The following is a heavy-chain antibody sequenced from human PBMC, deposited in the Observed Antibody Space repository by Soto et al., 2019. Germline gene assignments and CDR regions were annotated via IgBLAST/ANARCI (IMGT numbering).Heavy chain of an antibody. CDR2: ISYDGSNK. Sequence: GSLRLSCAASGFTFSSYGMHWVRQAPGKGLEWVAVISYDGSNKYYADSVKGRFTISRDNSKNTLYLQMNSLRAEDTAVYYCAKEAPSSSGWYFPGRYFQHWGQGTLVTVSS. J-gene: IGHJ1*01. CDR3: AKEAPSSSGWYFPGRYFQH. V-gene: IGHV3-30*18. CDR1: GFTFSSYG. D-gene: IGHD6-19*01.